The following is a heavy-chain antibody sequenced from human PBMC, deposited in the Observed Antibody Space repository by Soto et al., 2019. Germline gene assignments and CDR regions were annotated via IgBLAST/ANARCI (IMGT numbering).Heavy chain of an antibody. CDR2: IHYDGRT. CDR1: GGSISGTNEY. Sequence: QLQLQESGPGLVEPSETLSLTCTVSGGSISGTNEYWGWIRQPPGKGLEWIASIHYDGRTYYTPSLKSRLTISADTSKNHFSLKLSSVTAADTAVYYCARTYFGSGSYSYWDQGTLVTVSS. D-gene: IGHD3-10*01. J-gene: IGHJ1*01. CDR3: ARTYFGSGSYSY. V-gene: IGHV4-39*02.